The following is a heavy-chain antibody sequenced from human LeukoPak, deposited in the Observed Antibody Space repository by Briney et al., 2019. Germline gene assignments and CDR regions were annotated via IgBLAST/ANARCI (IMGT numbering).Heavy chain of an antibody. CDR2: IKQDGSEK. D-gene: IGHD3-10*01. CDR3: ARDHDYYGSGSYYNDY. Sequence: GGSLRLSCAASGLTFSSYWMSWVHQAPGMGLEWVANIKQDGSEKYYVDTVKGQFTISRDNAKNSLYLQMNSLRAEDTAVYDCARDHDYYGSGSYYNDYWGQGTLVTVSS. V-gene: IGHV3-7*01. CDR1: GLTFSSYW. J-gene: IGHJ4*02.